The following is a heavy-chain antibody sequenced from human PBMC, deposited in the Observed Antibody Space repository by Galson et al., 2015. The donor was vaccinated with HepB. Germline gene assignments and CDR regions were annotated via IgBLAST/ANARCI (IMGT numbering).Heavy chain of an antibody. CDR1: GYTFTSYY. V-gene: IGHV1-46*01. D-gene: IGHD2-15*01. CDR3: AREMRRGYCSGGSCYRYGMDV. CDR2: INPSGGST. Sequence: SVKVSCKASGYTFTSYYMHWVRQAPGQGLEWMGIINPSGGSTSYAQKFQGRVTMTRDTSTSTVYMELSSLRSEDTAVYYCAREMRRGYCSGGSCYRYGMDVWGQGTTVTVSS. J-gene: IGHJ6*02.